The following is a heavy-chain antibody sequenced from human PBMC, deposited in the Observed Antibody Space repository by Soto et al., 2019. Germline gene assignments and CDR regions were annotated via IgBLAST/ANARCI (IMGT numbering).Heavy chain of an antibody. CDR3: AREAYCGGDCYSSSGPLDY. J-gene: IGHJ4*02. CDR1: GYTFTSYY. CDR2: INPSGGST. V-gene: IGHV1-46*01. Sequence: GASVKVSCKASGYTFTSYYMHWVRQAPGQGLEWMGIINPSGGSTSYAQKFQGRVTMTRDTSTSTVYMELSSLRSEDTAVYYCAREAYCGGDCYSSSGPLDYWGKGTLVTVSS. D-gene: IGHD2-21*02.